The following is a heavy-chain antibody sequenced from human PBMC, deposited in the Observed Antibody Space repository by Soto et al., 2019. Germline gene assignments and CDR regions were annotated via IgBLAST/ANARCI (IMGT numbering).Heavy chain of an antibody. V-gene: IGHV6-1*01. CDR3: ARDRGGDCSGGSCSAFDY. J-gene: IGHJ4*02. Sequence: PSQTLSRTCAISGDSVSSNSAAWNWIRQSPSRGLEWLGRTYYRSKWYNDYAVSVKSRITINPDTSKNQFSLQLNSVTPEDTAVYYCARDRGGDCSGGSCSAFDYWGQGTLVTVSS. D-gene: IGHD2-15*01. CDR1: GDSVSSNSAA. CDR2: TYYRSKWYN.